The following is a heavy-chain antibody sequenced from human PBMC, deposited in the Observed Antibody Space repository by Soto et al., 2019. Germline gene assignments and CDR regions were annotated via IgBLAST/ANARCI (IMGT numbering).Heavy chain of an antibody. V-gene: IGHV3-30-3*01. J-gene: IGHJ4*02. D-gene: IGHD4-4*01. Sequence: QVQLVESGGGVVQPGRSLRLSCAASGFTFNSYTMHWVRQAPGKGLEWVAVISYDGSNKYYADSVKGRFTISRDNSKNTRYLQMTSLRAEDTAVYYCARDRGNYVFVFDYWGQGTLVIVSS. CDR2: ISYDGSNK. CDR1: GFTFNSYT. CDR3: ARDRGNYVFVFDY.